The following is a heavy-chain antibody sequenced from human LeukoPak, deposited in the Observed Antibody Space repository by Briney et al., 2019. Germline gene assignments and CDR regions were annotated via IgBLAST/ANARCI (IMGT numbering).Heavy chain of an antibody. V-gene: IGHV4-30-4*08. CDR3: AAHDILTGYYIF. Sequence: SQTLSLTCTVSGGSISSGDYYWSWIRQPPGKGLEWIGYIYYSGSTCYNPSLKSRVTISVDTSKNQFSLKLSSVTAADTAVYYCAAHDILTGYYIFWGQGTLVTVSS. J-gene: IGHJ4*02. CDR1: GGSISSGDYY. D-gene: IGHD3-9*01. CDR2: IYYSGST.